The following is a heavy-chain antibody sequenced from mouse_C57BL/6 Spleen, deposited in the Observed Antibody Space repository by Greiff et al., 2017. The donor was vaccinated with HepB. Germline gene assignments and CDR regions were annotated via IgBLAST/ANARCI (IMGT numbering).Heavy chain of an antibody. Sequence: EVQLQQSGPELVKPGASVKISCKASGYSFTGYYMNWVKQSPEKSLEWIGEINPSTGGTTYNQKFKAKATLTVDKSSSTAYMQLKSLTSEDSAVYYCATDRHDGYYLFAYWGQGTLVTVSA. CDR1: GYSFTGYY. J-gene: IGHJ3*01. D-gene: IGHD2-3*01. V-gene: IGHV1-42*01. CDR2: INPSTGGT. CDR3: ATDRHDGYYLFAY.